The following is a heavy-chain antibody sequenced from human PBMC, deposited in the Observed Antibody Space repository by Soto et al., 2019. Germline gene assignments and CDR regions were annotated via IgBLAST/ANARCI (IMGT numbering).Heavy chain of an antibody. CDR3: ARGVASYGSGSYSNWFDP. V-gene: IGHV3-74*01. Sequence: EVQLVESGGGLVQPGGSLRLSCAASGFTFSSYWMHWVRQAPRKGLVWVSRINSDGSSTSYADSVKGRFTISRDNAKNTLYLQMNSLRAEDTAVYYCARGVASYGSGSYSNWFDPWGQGTLVTVSS. CDR1: GFTFSSYW. J-gene: IGHJ5*02. CDR2: INSDGSST. D-gene: IGHD3-10*01.